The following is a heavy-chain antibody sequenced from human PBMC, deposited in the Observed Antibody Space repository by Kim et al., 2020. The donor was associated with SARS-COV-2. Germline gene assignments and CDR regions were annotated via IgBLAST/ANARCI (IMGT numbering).Heavy chain of an antibody. CDR1: GYSFTSYW. Sequence: GESLKISCRGSGYSFTSYWIAWVRQMPGKGLEWMGIIYPGDSNTRYSPSFQGQVTISADRSISTAYLQWSSLKASDTAIYYCARAPGYCSGCSCYDYWGQGTLVSVSS. V-gene: IGHV5-51*01. D-gene: IGHD2-15*01. CDR2: IYPGDSNT. CDR3: ARAPGYCSGCSCYDY. J-gene: IGHJ4*02.